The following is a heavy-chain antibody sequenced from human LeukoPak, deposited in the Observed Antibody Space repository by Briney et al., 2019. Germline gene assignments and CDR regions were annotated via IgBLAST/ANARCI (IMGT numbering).Heavy chain of an antibody. Sequence: PGGSLRLSCAASGFTFSSYAMSWVRQAPGKGLEWISAISGSGGSTYYADSVKGRFTISRDNSKNTLYLQMNSLRAEDTAVYYCAKRNSYYGSGSYGYYLDYWGQGTLVTVSS. J-gene: IGHJ4*02. CDR1: GFTFSSYA. CDR3: AKRNSYYGSGSYGYYLDY. CDR2: ISGSGGST. V-gene: IGHV3-23*01. D-gene: IGHD3-10*01.